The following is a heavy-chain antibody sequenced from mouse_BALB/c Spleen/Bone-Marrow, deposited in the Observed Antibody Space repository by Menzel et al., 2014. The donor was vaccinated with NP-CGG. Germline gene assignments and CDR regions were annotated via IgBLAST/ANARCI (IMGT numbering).Heavy chain of an antibody. CDR2: INPSNGGT. CDR3: TRDGHNYYAMDY. J-gene: IGHJ4*01. Sequence: QVQLQQSGTELVKPGASVKLSCKASGYTFTTYYIYWVKQRAGQGLEWIGEINPSNGGTNFNEKYKSKATLTVDKSSSTSYMQLSSLTSEDSAVYYCTRDGHNYYAMDYWGQGTLVTVSS. V-gene: IGHV1-53*01. D-gene: IGHD2-3*01. CDR1: GYTFTTYY.